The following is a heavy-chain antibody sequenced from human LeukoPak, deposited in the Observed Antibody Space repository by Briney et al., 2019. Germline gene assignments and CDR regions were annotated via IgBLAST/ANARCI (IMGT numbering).Heavy chain of an antibody. CDR3: ARGGYSYGSNWFDP. Sequence: GGSLRLSCAASGFTFSSYSMNWVRRAPGKGLEWVSSISSSSSYIYYADSVKGRFTISRDNAKNSLYLQMNSLRAEDTAVYYCARGGYSYGSNWFDPWGQGTLVTVSS. CDR1: GFTFSSYS. D-gene: IGHD5-18*01. J-gene: IGHJ5*02. CDR2: ISSSSSYI. V-gene: IGHV3-21*01.